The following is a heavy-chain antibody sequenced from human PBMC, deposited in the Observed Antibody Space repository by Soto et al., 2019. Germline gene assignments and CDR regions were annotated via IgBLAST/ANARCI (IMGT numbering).Heavy chain of an antibody. CDR2: IYYSGST. CDR1: GGSISSGGYY. Sequence: PSETLSLTCTVSGGSISSGGYYWSWIRQHPGKGLEWIGYIYYSGSTYYNPSLKSRVTISVDTSKNQFSLKLSSVTAADTAVYYCARAARYSSSWYGPTGLDPWGQGTLVTVSS. CDR3: ARAARYSSSWYGPTGLDP. V-gene: IGHV4-31*03. D-gene: IGHD6-13*01. J-gene: IGHJ5*02.